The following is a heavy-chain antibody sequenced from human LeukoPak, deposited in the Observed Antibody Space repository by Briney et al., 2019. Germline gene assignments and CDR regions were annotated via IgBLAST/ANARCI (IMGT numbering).Heavy chain of an antibody. Sequence: GGSLRLSCAASGFTFSDYSMNWVRQAPGKGLEWVSSISSGSTYIYYADSVKGRLTISRDNAKNSLYLQMNSLRAEDTAVYYCARVRGSYASDYWGQGTLVTVSS. V-gene: IGHV3-21*01. J-gene: IGHJ4*02. CDR3: ARVRGSYASDY. CDR1: GFTFSDYS. D-gene: IGHD3-16*01. CDR2: ISSGSTYI.